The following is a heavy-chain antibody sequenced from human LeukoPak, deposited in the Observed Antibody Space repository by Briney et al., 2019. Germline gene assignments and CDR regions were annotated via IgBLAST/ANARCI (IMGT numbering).Heavy chain of an antibody. Sequence: ASVKVSRTASGYSFTGYNMHWIRQAHGQGLEWMGWINPNSSGTNYSQTFQGRVTMTRYTSISTDYMELRRLRSSATAADLCSRGFDYSDRSGYSLDVWGQGTAVTASS. J-gene: IGHJ3*01. CDR3: SRGFDYSDRSGYSLDV. CDR2: INPNSSGT. V-gene: IGHV1-2*02. D-gene: IGHD3-22*01. CDR1: GYSFTGYN.